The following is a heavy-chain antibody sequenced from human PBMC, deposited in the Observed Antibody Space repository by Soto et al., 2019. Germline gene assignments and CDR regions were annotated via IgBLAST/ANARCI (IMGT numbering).Heavy chain of an antibody. J-gene: IGHJ6*02. CDR2: IYHSGST. CDR1: GGSVSSGIYY. Sequence: SETLSLTCTVAGGSVSSGIYYWSWVRQPPGKGLEWIGEIYHSGSTNYNPSLKSRVTISVDKSKNQFSLKLSSVTAADTAVYYCARGVDTAMGLLGMDVWGQGTTVTVSS. D-gene: IGHD5-18*01. V-gene: IGHV4-39*07. CDR3: ARGVDTAMGLLGMDV.